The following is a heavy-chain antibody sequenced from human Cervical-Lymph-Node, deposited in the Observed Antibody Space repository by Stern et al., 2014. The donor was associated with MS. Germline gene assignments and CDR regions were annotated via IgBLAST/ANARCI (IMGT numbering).Heavy chain of an antibody. D-gene: IGHD1-1*01. V-gene: IGHV1-46*01. J-gene: IGHJ4*02. CDR2: FNPSGGKT. Sequence: QVQLVQSGAEIRKPGASVKISCEASGYTFTTYYMHWVRQAPGQGLEWVALFNPSGGKTTYAQRFQGRVTVTGDTSTSTVYMELTGLRSEDTAVYYCARVLSLATSDSWGQGTLVIVPS. CDR3: ARVLSLATSDS. CDR1: GYTFTTYY.